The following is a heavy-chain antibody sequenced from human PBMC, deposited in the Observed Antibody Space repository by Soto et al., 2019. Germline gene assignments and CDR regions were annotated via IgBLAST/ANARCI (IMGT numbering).Heavy chain of an antibody. D-gene: IGHD6-13*01. CDR3: VKDWSGSKCPCMDV. V-gene: IGHV3-23*01. CDR2: LSGRDGST. J-gene: IGHJ6*02. Sequence: GGSLRLSCAASGFPFINYAMSWVRQAPGKGLEWVSSLSGRDGSTYYADSVKGRFTISRDNSKNTLYLRMNSLRAEDTAVYYCVKDWSGSKCPCMDVWGQGTTVTVSS. CDR1: GFPFINYA.